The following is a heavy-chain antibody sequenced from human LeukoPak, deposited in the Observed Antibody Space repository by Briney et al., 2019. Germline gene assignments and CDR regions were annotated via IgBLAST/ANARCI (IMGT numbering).Heavy chain of an antibody. CDR3: ARGYRLTTPRWFDP. CDR2: ISAYNGNT. V-gene: IGHV1-18*01. D-gene: IGHD1-1*01. CDR1: GYTFTSYG. J-gene: IGHJ5*02. Sequence: ASVKVSCKASGYTFTSYGISWVRQAPGQGLEWMGWISAYNGNTNYAQKLQGRVTITRNTSISTAYMELSSLRSEDTAVYYCARGYRLTTPRWFDPWGQGTLVTVSS.